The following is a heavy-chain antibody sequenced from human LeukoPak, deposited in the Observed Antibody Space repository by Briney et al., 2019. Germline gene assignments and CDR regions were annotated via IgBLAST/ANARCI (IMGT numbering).Heavy chain of an antibody. CDR2: MDPNSGNA. V-gene: IGHV1-8*01. CDR1: GYTFTNYD. D-gene: IGHD3-22*01. CDR3: ARGLNLKVAAHTSGDL. J-gene: IGHJ5*02. Sequence: ASVKVSCKASGYTFTNYDINWVRQATGHGLEWMGWMDPNSGNAGYAQKFLGRLTLTRHTSIETAYMELSSLGSEDTAVYFCARGLNLKVAAHTSGDLWGQGTLVTVSS.